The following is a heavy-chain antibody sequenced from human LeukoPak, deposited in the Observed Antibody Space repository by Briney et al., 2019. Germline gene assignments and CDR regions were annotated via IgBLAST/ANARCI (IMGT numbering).Heavy chain of an antibody. J-gene: IGHJ4*02. D-gene: IGHD6-13*01. CDR1: GFTFTDYY. V-gene: IGHV3-11*04. Sequence: GGSLRLSCAASGFTFTDYYMSWIRQAPGKGLEWVSYIGGVDGTIYYADSVKGRFTISRDNAKNSLYLQMNSLRAEDTAVYYCAKEKGSSWYLFDYWGQGTLVTVSS. CDR3: AKEKGSSWYLFDY. CDR2: IGGVDGTI.